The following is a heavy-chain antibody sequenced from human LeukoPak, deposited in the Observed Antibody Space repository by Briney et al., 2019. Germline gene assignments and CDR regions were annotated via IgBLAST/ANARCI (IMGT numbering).Heavy chain of an antibody. Sequence: GGSLRLSCAVSGFTVSSNYMSWVRQAPGKGLEWVSVIYSGGSTYHADSVKGRFIISRDNSKNTLYLQMNSLRAEDTAVYYCAKDGSYYDSSGYYAYWGQATLVTVSS. CDR3: AKDGSYYDSSGYYAY. CDR1: GFTVSSNY. J-gene: IGHJ4*02. V-gene: IGHV3-53*01. CDR2: IYSGGST. D-gene: IGHD3-22*01.